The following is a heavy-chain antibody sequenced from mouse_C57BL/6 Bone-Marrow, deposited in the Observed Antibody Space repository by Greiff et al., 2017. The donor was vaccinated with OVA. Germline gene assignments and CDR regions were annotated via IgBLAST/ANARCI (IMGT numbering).Heavy chain of an antibody. V-gene: IGHV14-1*01. J-gene: IGHJ3*01. Sequence: VQLKESGAELVRPGASVKLSCIASGFNIKDYYMHWVKQRPEQGLEWIGRIDPEDGDTEYAPKFQGKATMTADTSSNTAYLQLSSLTSEDTAVYYCTLIYYDGSLAYWGQGTLVTVSA. CDR1: GFNIKDYY. CDR3: TLIYYDGSLAY. D-gene: IGHD1-1*01. CDR2: IDPEDGDT.